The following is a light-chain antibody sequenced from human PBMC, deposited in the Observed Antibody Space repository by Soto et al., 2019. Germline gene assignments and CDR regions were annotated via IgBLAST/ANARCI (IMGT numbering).Light chain of an antibody. CDR1: NSKIGAGFD. Sequence: QSVLTQPPSVSGAPGQRVTISCTGSNSKIGAGFDVHWYQQFPGRAPKLLIFGNINRPSGVPDRFSGSKSGTSASLAITGLQAEDEADYYCQSFDSSTGNYYVFGTGTKVTVL. V-gene: IGLV1-40*01. CDR3: QSFDSSTGNYYV. J-gene: IGLJ1*01. CDR2: GNI.